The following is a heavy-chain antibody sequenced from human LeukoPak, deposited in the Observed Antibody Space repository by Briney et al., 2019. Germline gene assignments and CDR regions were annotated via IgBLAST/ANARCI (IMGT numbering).Heavy chain of an antibody. Sequence: PGGSLRLSCAASGFTFSSYSMNWVRQAPGKGLEWVSYISSSGSTIYYADSVKGRFTISRDNAKNSLYLQMNSLRAEDTAVYYCAREHYFGSGSYFGYWGQGTLVTVSS. CDR2: ISSSGSTI. J-gene: IGHJ4*02. D-gene: IGHD3-10*01. V-gene: IGHV3-48*04. CDR1: GFTFSSYS. CDR3: AREHYFGSGSYFGY.